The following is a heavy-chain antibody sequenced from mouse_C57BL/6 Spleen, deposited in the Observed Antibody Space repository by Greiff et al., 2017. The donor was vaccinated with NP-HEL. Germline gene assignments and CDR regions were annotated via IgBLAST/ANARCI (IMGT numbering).Heavy chain of an antibody. CDR3: ARYAITTVVPYYFDY. CDR2: IYPGSGST. D-gene: IGHD1-1*01. J-gene: IGHJ2*01. V-gene: IGHV1-55*01. Sequence: VQLQQPGAELVKPGASVKMSCKASGYTFTSYWITWVKQRPGQGLEWIGDIYPGSGSTNYNEKFKSKATLTVDTSSSTAYMQLSSLTSEDSAVYYCARYAITTVVPYYFDYWGQGTTLTVSS. CDR1: GYTFTSYW.